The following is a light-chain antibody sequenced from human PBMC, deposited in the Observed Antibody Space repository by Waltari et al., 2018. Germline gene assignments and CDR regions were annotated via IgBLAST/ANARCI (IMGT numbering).Light chain of an antibody. CDR1: SCRTPGHF. Sequence: NFLLTQTHSLSESPGVTLTLSSTRSSCRTPGHFAHAYQQRPGSAPSVVIYEYSQRPSGVPDRFSGSIDSSSNSASLTISGLKTEDEADYYCQSYDSTNHVVFGGGTKLTVL. CDR2: EYS. CDR3: QSYDSTNHVV. J-gene: IGLJ2*01. V-gene: IGLV6-57*04.